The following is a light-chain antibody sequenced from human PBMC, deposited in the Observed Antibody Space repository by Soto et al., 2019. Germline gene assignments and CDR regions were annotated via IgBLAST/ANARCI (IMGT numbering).Light chain of an antibody. CDR2: GAS. CDR1: QSVSNNY. J-gene: IGKJ1*01. CDR3: QQYGSSGT. Sequence: IVLTQSPGTLSLSPGEKDNFYCRASQSVSNNYLAWYQQKPGQAPRLLIYGASNRATGIPDRFSGSGSGTDFTLTISRLEPEDFAVYYCQQYGSSGTFGQGTKVDI. V-gene: IGKV3-20*01.